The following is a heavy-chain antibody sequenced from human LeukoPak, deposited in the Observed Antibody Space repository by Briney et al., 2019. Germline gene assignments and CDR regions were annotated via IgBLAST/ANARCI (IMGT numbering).Heavy chain of an antibody. CDR1: GFTFSSYS. V-gene: IGHV3-21*01. J-gene: IGHJ3*02. CDR2: ISSSSSYI. D-gene: IGHD2-2*01. Sequence: GGSLRLSCSASGFTFSSYSMNWVRQAPGKGLEWVSSISSSSSYIYYADSVKGRFTISRDNAKNSLYLQMNSLRAEDTAVYYCARDPYEYCSSTSCRQAGAFDIWGQGTMVTVSS. CDR3: ARDPYEYCSSTSCRQAGAFDI.